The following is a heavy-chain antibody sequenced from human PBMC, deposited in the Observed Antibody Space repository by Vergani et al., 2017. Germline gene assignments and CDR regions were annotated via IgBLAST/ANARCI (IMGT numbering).Heavy chain of an antibody. CDR2: IYTSGRT. V-gene: IGHV4-61*02. D-gene: IGHD6-13*01. J-gene: IGHJ6*03. CDR1: GGSISSGSYY. CDR3: ARVKGIAAAGSVDYSYYMYV. Sequence: QVQLQESGPGLVKPSQTLSLTCTVSGGSISSGSYYWSWIRQPAGKGLEWIGRIYTSGRTNYKPSLKSRVTISVDRTKNQFSLNLSSVTSADTAVYYCARVKGIAAAGSVDYSYYMYVWGKGTTVTVSS.